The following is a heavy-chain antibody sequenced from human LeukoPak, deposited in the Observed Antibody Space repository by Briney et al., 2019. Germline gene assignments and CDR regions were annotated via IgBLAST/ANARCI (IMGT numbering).Heavy chain of an antibody. CDR3: AREAMYSYGNNFDY. Sequence: TSETLSLTCTVSGGSINYYYWSWIRQPPGKGLEWIGYIYYSGSTNYNPSLKSRVTISVDTSKNQFSLKLSSVTAADTAVYHCAREAMYSYGNNFDYWGQGTLVTVSS. V-gene: IGHV4-59*01. D-gene: IGHD5-18*01. CDR2: IYYSGST. J-gene: IGHJ4*02. CDR1: GGSINYYY.